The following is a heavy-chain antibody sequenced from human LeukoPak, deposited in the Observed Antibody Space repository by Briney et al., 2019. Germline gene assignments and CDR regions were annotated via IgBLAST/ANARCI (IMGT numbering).Heavy chain of an antibody. V-gene: IGHV3-23*01. CDR1: GFNFRDFA. J-gene: IGHJ6*02. Sequence: GGSLRLSCAAYGFNFRDFAISWVRQAPGKGLEWVSGMGSDNTTNYAESVKGRFAISRDNAKNTLYLHMNSVRAEDTALYYCAKDLHYWVAMDVWGQGTTVTV. D-gene: IGHD2-15*01. CDR3: AKDLHYWVAMDV. CDR2: MGSDNTT.